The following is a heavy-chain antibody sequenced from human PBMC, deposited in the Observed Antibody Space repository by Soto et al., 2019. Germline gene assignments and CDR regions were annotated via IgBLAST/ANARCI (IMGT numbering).Heavy chain of an antibody. Sequence: TLSLTCTVSGGSISSGGYYWSWIRQHPGKGLEWIGYIYYSGSTYYNPSLKSRVTISVDTSKNQFSLKLSSVTAADTAVYYCARSPRWLQFVAFDIRGQGTMVPVSS. CDR2: IYYSGST. J-gene: IGHJ3*02. CDR3: ARSPRWLQFVAFDI. V-gene: IGHV4-31*03. CDR1: GGSISSGGYY. D-gene: IGHD5-12*01.